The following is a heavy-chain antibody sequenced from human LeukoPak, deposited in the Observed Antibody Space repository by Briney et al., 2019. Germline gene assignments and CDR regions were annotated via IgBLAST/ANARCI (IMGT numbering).Heavy chain of an antibody. J-gene: IGHJ4*02. V-gene: IGHV3-7*01. CDR3: ARTVRGVMAHLDY. Sequence: GGSLRLSCAASGFTFSSYWMSWVRQAPGKGLEWVANIKQDGSEKYYVDSVKGRFTISRDNAKNSLYLQMNSLRAEDTAVYYCARTVRGVMAHLDYWGQGTPVTVSS. CDR2: IKQDGSEK. CDR1: GFTFSSYW. D-gene: IGHD3-10*01.